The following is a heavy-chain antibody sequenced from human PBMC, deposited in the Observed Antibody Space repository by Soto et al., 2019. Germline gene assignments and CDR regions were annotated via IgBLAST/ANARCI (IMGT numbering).Heavy chain of an antibody. J-gene: IGHJ4*02. CDR2: ISYDGSNK. CDR1: GFTFSSYA. CDR3: GRLEYSSSRGDY. Sequence: QVQLVESGGGVVQPGRSLRLSCAASGFTFSSYAMHWVRQAPGKGLGWVAVISYDGSNKYYADSVKGRFTISRDNSKITLYRQMNSLRAVDTGVYSWGRLEYSSSRGDYWGQGTLVTVSS. D-gene: IGHD6-6*01. V-gene: IGHV3-30-3*01.